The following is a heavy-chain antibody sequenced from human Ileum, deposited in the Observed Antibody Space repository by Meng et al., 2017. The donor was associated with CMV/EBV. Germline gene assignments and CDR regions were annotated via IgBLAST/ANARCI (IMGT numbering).Heavy chain of an antibody. CDR2: IHSDGSGI. Sequence: GGSLRLSCEASGFAFSNHWMHWVRRAPGKGLLWVSRIHSDGSGIAYADSVKGRFTISRDNAKNTVYLQMDSLGGEDTAVYYSARASPYSSSYFDYWGQGAVVTVSS. V-gene: IGHV3-74*01. CDR1: GFAFSNHW. CDR3: ARASPYSSSYFDY. J-gene: IGHJ4*02. D-gene: IGHD6-6*01.